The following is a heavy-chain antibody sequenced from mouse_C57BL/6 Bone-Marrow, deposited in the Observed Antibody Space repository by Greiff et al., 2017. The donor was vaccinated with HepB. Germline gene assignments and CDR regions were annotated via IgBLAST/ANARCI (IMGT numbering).Heavy chain of an antibody. J-gene: IGHJ3*01. CDR2: IWSGGST. D-gene: IGHD1-1*01. CDR3: ARRGGSSLAWFAY. CDR1: GFSLTSYG. Sequence: VQLVESGPGLVQPSQSLSITCTVSGFSLTSYGVHWVRQSPGKGLEWLGVIWSGGSTDYNAAFISRLSISKDNSKSQVFFKMNSLQAAETAIYYCARRGGSSLAWFAYWGQGTLVTVSA. V-gene: IGHV2-2*01.